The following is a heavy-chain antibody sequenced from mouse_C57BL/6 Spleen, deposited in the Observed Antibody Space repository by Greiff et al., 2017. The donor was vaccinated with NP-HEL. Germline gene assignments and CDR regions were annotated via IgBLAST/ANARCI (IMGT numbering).Heavy chain of an antibody. CDR3: ARFITTVVATRYFDV. J-gene: IGHJ1*03. CDR2: ISDGGSYT. CDR1: GFTFSSYA. D-gene: IGHD1-1*01. Sequence: EVHLVESGGGLVKPGGSLKLSCAASGFTFSSYAMSWVRQTPEKRLEWVATISDGGSYTYYPDNVKGRFTISRDNAKNNLYLQMSHLKSEDTAMYYCARFITTVVATRYFDVWGTGTTVTVSS. V-gene: IGHV5-4*01.